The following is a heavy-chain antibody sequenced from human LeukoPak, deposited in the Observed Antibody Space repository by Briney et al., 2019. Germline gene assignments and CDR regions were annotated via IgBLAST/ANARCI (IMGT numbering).Heavy chain of an antibody. CDR2: ISAYNGNT. D-gene: IGHD3-10*01. CDR1: GYTFTSYG. CDR3: ARDLVVRGSAPRGDY. V-gene: IGHV1-18*01. Sequence: ASVKVSCKASGYTFTSYGISWVRQAPGQGLEWMGWISAYNGNTNYAQKLQGRVTMTTDTSTSTAYMELRSLRSDDTAVYYCARDLVVRGSAPRGDYWGQGTLVTVSS. J-gene: IGHJ4*02.